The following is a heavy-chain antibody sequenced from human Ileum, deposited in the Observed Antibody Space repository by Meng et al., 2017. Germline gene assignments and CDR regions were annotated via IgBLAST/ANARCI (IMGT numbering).Heavy chain of an antibody. CDR1: GGSISTSNW. V-gene: IGHV4-4*02. Sequence: GQLQESGPGLVTPSGTLALTCAVSGGSISTSNWWSWLRQSPGQGLEWIGEIYHTGSTTYNPSLESRVTVSVDKSNNQFSLRLTSATAADTAVYYCARVSQRDGYNSANFDYWGQGALVTVSS. CDR3: ARVSQRDGYNSANFDY. D-gene: IGHD5-24*01. J-gene: IGHJ4*02. CDR2: IYHTGST.